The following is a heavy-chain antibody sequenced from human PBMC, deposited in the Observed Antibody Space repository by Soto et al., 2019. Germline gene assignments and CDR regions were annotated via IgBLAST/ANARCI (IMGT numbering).Heavy chain of an antibody. D-gene: IGHD1-1*01. V-gene: IGHV4-30-4*01. CDR2: IYYSGST. J-gene: IGHJ5*02. CDR1: GGSISSGDYY. CDR3: ARENWNDSAVMRWFDP. Sequence: PSETLSLTCTVSGGSISSGDYYWSWIRQPPGKGLEWIGYIYYSGSTYYNPSLKSRVTISVDTSKNQFSLKLSSVTAADTAVYYCARENWNDSAVMRWFDPWGQGTLVTVSS.